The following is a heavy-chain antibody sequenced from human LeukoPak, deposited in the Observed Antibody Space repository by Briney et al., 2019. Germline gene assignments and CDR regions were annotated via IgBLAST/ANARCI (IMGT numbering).Heavy chain of an antibody. CDR3: ARVSGSYLGLDS. Sequence: PGGSLRLSCAASGFTFSDHYMDWVRQAPGKGLEWVGRTRDKSKGYTTKYAASVKGRFTISRDDSKKSLYLQMNSLKSEDTAVYYCARVSGSYLGLDSWGQGTLVTVSS. CDR2: TRDKSKGYTT. CDR1: GFTFSDHY. V-gene: IGHV3-72*01. D-gene: IGHD1-26*01. J-gene: IGHJ4*02.